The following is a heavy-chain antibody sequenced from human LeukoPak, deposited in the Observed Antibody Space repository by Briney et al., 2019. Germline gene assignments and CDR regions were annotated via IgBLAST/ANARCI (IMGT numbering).Heavy chain of an antibody. CDR3: ARVGYCSSTSCPGFGY. Sequence: GASVTVSCKASGYTLTSYYMHWVRQAPGQGLEWMGIINPSGGSTSYAQKFQGRVTMTRDMSTSTVYMELSSLRSEDTAVYYCARVGYCSSTSCPGFGYWGQGTLVTVSS. V-gene: IGHV1-46*01. D-gene: IGHD2-2*01. CDR2: INPSGGST. CDR1: GYTLTSYY. J-gene: IGHJ4*02.